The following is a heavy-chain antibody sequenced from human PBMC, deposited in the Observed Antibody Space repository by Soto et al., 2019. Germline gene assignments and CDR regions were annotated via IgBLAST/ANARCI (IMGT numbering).Heavy chain of an antibody. Sequence: ASVKVSCKASGGTFSSYAISWVRQAPGQGLEWMGGIIPIFGTANYAQKFQGRVTITADESTSTAYMELSSLRSEDTAVYYCARDSGVYDILTGFDYWGQGTLVTVPQ. V-gene: IGHV1-69*13. CDR1: GGTFSSYA. D-gene: IGHD3-9*01. CDR3: ARDSGVYDILTGFDY. J-gene: IGHJ4*02. CDR2: IIPIFGTA.